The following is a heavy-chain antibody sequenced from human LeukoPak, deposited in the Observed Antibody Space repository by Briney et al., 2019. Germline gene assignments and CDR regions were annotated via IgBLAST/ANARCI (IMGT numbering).Heavy chain of an antibody. J-gene: IGHJ6*03. CDR3: ARGRVSPSTWYSTYYYYFYMDV. CDR2: VDHTGST. D-gene: IGHD1-1*01. CDR1: DDSITMYY. Sequence: SETLSLTCSVSDDSITMYYWTWIRQPPGKGLEWIGYVDHTGSTNFNPSLNGRVSISRNTTKNLFSLRLRSVTAADTAVYFCARGRVSPSTWYSTYYYYFYMDVWGKGTTVTVSS. V-gene: IGHV4-59*01.